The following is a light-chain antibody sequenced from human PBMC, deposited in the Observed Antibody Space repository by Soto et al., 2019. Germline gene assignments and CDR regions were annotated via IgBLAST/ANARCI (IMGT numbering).Light chain of an antibody. CDR3: QEYNNWSYT. CDR1: QSVNSN. J-gene: IGKJ2*01. V-gene: IGKV3-15*01. Sequence: ETVMTQSPATLSVSPGERATLSCRASQSVNSNLAWYQQKLGQAPRVLIFGASTRATGIPARFSGSGSGTDFTLTISRLEPEDFAVYYCQEYNNWSYTFGQGTKVDIK. CDR2: GAS.